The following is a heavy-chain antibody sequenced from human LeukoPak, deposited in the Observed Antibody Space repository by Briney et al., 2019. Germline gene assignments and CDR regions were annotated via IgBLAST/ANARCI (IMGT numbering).Heavy chain of an antibody. D-gene: IGHD3-10*01. Sequence: ASVKVSCKASGYTFTGYYMHWVRQAPGQGLEWMGWINPNSGGTNYAQKFQGRVTMTRDTSISTAYMELSRLRSDDTAVYYCARDRFGEISIDYWGQGTLVTVSS. CDR2: INPNSGGT. CDR1: GYTFTGYY. V-gene: IGHV1-2*02. CDR3: ARDRFGEISIDY. J-gene: IGHJ4*02.